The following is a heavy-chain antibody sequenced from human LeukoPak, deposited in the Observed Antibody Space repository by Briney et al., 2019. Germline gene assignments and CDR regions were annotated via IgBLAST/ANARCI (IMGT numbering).Heavy chain of an antibody. Sequence: GASVKVSCKASGGTFSSYAISWVRQAPGQGLEWMGGIIPIFGTANYAQKFQGRVTITTDESTSTAYMELSSLRSEDTAVYYCARGPTVTHYYYYMDVWGKGTTVTVSS. V-gene: IGHV1-69*05. CDR2: IIPIFGTA. J-gene: IGHJ6*03. CDR1: GGTFSSYA. D-gene: IGHD4-11*01. CDR3: ARGPTVTHYYYYMDV.